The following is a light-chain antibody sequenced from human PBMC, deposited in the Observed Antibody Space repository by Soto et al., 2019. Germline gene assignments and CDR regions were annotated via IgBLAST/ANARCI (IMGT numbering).Light chain of an antibody. Sequence: QSVLTQPASVSGSPGQSITISCTGTSGDVGGYNYVSWYQQHPGKAPKLMIYEVSNRPSGVSNRFSGSKSGNTASLTISGLHAEEEAHYSCSSYTTTSALYVFGPGTKVTV. V-gene: IGLV2-14*01. CDR1: SGDVGGYNY. CDR2: EVS. CDR3: SSYTTTSALYV. J-gene: IGLJ1*01.